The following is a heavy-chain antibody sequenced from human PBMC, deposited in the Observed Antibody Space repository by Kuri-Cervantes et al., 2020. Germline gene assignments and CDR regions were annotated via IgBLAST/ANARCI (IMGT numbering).Heavy chain of an antibody. Sequence: ASVKVSCKASGYTFTGYYVHWVRQAPGQGLEWMGWINPKSTVTNYAQKFQGRVTMTRDTSISTAYMELSSLRSEDMAVYYCARGGYYDSSGYYHFDYWGQGTLVTVSS. CDR1: GYTFTGYY. J-gene: IGHJ4*02. D-gene: IGHD3-22*01. CDR3: ARGGYYDSSGYYHFDY. V-gene: IGHV1-2*02. CDR2: INPKSTVT.